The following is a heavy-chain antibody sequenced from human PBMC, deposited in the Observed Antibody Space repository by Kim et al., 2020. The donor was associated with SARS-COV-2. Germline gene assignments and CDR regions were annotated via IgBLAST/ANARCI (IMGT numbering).Heavy chain of an antibody. Sequence: GGSLRLSCAASGFTFSSYSMNWVRQAPGKGLEWVSSISSSRSYIYYADSVKGRFTISRDNAKNSLYLQMNSLRAEDTAVYYCARDQADAFDIWGQGTMVTVSS. J-gene: IGHJ3*02. CDR1: GFTFSSYS. V-gene: IGHV3-21*01. CDR2: ISSSRSYI. CDR3: ARDQADAFDI.